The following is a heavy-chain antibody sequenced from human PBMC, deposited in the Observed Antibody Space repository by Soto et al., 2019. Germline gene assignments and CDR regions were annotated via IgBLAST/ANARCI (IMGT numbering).Heavy chain of an antibody. J-gene: IGHJ4*02. V-gene: IGHV5-51*01. CDR3: ARHGGTLRFLEWNFDY. Sequence: PGESLKISCKGSGYSFTSYWIGWVRQMPGKGLEWMGIIYPGDSDTRYSPSFQGQVTISADKSISTAYLQWSSLKASDTAMYYCARHGGTLRFLEWNFDYWGQGTLVTVSS. CDR1: GYSFTSYW. CDR2: IYPGDSDT. D-gene: IGHD3-3*01.